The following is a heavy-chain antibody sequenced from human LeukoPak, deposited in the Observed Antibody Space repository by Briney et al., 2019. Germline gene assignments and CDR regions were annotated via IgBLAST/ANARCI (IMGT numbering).Heavy chain of an antibody. CDR2: IKQDGSEK. D-gene: IGHD6-13*01. CDR3: AREISSSWSDYFDY. CDR1: GFTFRSYW. Sequence: GGSLRLSXAASGFTFRSYWMSWVRQAPGKGLEWVANIKQDGSEKYYVDSVKGRFTISRDNAKNSLYLQMNSLRAEDTAVYYCAREISSSWSDYFDYWGQGTLVTVSS. V-gene: IGHV3-7*01. J-gene: IGHJ4*02.